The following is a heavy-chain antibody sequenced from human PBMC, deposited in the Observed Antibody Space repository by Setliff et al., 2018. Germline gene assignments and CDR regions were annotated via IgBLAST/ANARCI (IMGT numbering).Heavy chain of an antibody. V-gene: IGHV1-69*05. CDR2: IIPIFGTA. D-gene: IGHD3-22*01. CDR1: GGTFSSYA. CDR3: AADYYDSSGYGY. J-gene: IGHJ4*02. Sequence: GASVKVSCKTSGGTFSSYAISWVRQAPGQGLEWMGRIIPIFGTANYAQKFQGRVTITRDTSASTAYMELSSLRSEDTAVYYCAADYYDSSGYGYWGQGTLVTAPQ.